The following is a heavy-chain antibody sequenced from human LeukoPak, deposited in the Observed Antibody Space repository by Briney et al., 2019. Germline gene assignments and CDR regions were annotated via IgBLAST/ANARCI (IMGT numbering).Heavy chain of an antibody. J-gene: IGHJ4*02. Sequence: GASVKVSCKASGGTFSNYAISWVRQAPGQGLEWMGGIIPIFGTANYAQKFRGRVTITADKSTRTAYMELSSLRSEDTAVYYCARESYYGSGSIYWGQGTLVTVSS. CDR2: IIPIFGTA. CDR1: GGTFSNYA. CDR3: ARESYYGSGSIY. D-gene: IGHD3-10*01. V-gene: IGHV1-69*06.